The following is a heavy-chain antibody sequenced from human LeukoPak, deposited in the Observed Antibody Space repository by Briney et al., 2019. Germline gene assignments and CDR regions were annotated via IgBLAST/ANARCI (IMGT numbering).Heavy chain of an antibody. Sequence: GGSLRLSCAASGFTFSSYAMHWVRQAPGKGLEGVAVISYDGSNKYYADSVKGRFTISRDNSKNTLYLQMNSLRAEDTAVYYCARERDGYNYSLVYWGQGTLVTVSS. J-gene: IGHJ4*02. CDR1: GFTFSSYA. CDR2: ISYDGSNK. D-gene: IGHD5-24*01. CDR3: ARERDGYNYSLVY. V-gene: IGHV3-30-3*01.